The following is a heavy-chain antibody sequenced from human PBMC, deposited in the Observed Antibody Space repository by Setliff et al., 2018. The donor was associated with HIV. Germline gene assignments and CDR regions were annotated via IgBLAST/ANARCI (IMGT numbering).Heavy chain of an antibody. CDR2: ISASKGNT. Sequence: ASVKVSCKASGYNFTSNGISWVRQAPGQGLEWMGRISASKGNTKYTQDFQGRVTMTTDTSTSTVYMELRSLRSDDTAVYYCARDQGFWSGFTYNYYMDVRGKGTTVTVSS. V-gene: IGHV1-18*01. D-gene: IGHD3-3*01. J-gene: IGHJ6*03. CDR3: ARDQGFWSGFTYNYYMDV. CDR1: GYNFTSNG.